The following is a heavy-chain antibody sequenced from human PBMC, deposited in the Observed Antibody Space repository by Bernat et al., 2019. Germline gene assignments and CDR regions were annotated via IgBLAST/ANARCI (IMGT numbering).Heavy chain of an antibody. V-gene: IGHV3-30*01. Sequence: QVQLVESGGGVVQPGRSLRLSCVASGFTFSSYAMHWVRQAPGKGLEWVAVISYDGSNKYYADSVKGRFTISRDNSKNTLYLQMNSLRAEDTAVYYCARSARSYDFWSGPHFDYWGQGTLVTVSS. CDR2: ISYDGSNK. D-gene: IGHD3-3*01. CDR1: GFTFSSYA. J-gene: IGHJ4*02. CDR3: ARSARSYDFWSGPHFDY.